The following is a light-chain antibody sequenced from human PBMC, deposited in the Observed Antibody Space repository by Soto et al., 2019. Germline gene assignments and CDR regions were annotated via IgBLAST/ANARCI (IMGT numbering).Light chain of an antibody. CDR1: RSNIGAGYD. CDR2: GTN. Sequence: QSVLTQPPSVSGAPGQRVTISCTGSRSNIGAGYDVHWYQQLPGTAPKLLIYGTNNRPSGVPARFSGSQSGDTASLTISGLQAEDEADYYCCSRLFGGGTKLTVL. J-gene: IGLJ2*01. CDR3: CSRL. V-gene: IGLV1-40*01.